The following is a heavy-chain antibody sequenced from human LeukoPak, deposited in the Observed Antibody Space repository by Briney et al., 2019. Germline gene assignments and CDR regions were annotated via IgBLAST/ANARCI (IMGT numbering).Heavy chain of an antibody. CDR1: GFTFSSYG. J-gene: IGHJ4*02. Sequence: PGGSLRLSCAASGFTFSSYGMHWVRQAPGKGLEWVAVISYDGSNKYYADSVKGRFTISRDNSKNTLYLQMNSLRAEDTAVYYCAKDSLDYWGQGTLVTVSS. V-gene: IGHV3-30*18. CDR3: AKDSLDY. CDR2: ISYDGSNK.